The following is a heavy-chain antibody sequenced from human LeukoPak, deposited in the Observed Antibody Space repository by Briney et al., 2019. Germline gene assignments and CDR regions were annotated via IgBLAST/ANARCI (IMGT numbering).Heavy chain of an antibody. CDR3: ARMYDSSGYDASDI. J-gene: IGHJ3*02. CDR2: ITDSSSSM. Sequence: GGSLRLSCAASGFTFSSYTMNWVRQAPGKGLEWVSSITDSSSSMYYADSVKGRFTISRDNAKNSLYLQMNSLRAEDMALYYCARMYDSSGYDASDIWGQGTMVTVSS. D-gene: IGHD3-22*01. V-gene: IGHV3-21*04. CDR1: GFTFSSYT.